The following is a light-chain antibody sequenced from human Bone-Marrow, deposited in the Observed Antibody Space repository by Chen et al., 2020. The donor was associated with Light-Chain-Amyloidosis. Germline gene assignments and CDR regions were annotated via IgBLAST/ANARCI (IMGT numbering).Light chain of an antibody. Sequence: QSALTPPRPVSGSLGRAVTIPCPGTSSDVGAYTYVSWYQQHPGKAPKLIIYDVNKRPSGVPDRFSGSQSGSTASLTISRLQADDESDYFCSSYAGTYTWVFGGGTKLTVL. V-gene: IGLV2-11*01. J-gene: IGLJ3*02. CDR2: DVN. CDR1: SSDVGAYTY. CDR3: SSYAGTYTWV.